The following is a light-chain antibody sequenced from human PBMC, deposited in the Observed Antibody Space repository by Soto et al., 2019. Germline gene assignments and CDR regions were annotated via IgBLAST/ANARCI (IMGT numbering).Light chain of an antibody. Sequence: DIVMTQSPLSLPVTPGEPASISCRSSQSLLHSNGYNYLDGYLQKPGQSPQLLIYLGSNRASGVPDRFSCSGSGTDFTLKISRVEVVYVGVYCCMQSLQTLAISFGQGTRLEIK. CDR1: QSLLHSNGYNY. V-gene: IGKV2-28*01. J-gene: IGKJ5*01. CDR2: LGS. CDR3: MQSLQTLAIS.